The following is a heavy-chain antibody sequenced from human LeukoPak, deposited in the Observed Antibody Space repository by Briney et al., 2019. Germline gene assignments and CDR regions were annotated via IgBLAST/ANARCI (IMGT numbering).Heavy chain of an antibody. CDR3: ARGRITMVRGVNY. CDR1: GYTFTGYY. CDR2: INSNSGGT. D-gene: IGHD3-10*01. V-gene: IGHV1-2*02. Sequence: ASVKVSCKASGYTFTGYYMHWVRQASGQGLEWMGWINSNSGGTNYAQKFQGRVTMTRDTSISTAYMELSRLRSDDTAVYYCARGRITMVRGVNYWGQGTLVTVSS. J-gene: IGHJ4*02.